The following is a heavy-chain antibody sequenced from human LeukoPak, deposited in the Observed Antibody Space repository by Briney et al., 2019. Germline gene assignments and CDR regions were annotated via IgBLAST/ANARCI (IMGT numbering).Heavy chain of an antibody. V-gene: IGHV4-39*06. J-gene: IGHJ3*01. Sequence: SETLSLTCTVSGDSISSSNCYWGWIRQPPGKGLEWIGSIYFSGGTYYNPSLKSRLTISVDTSKNQFPLKVTSVTAADTAVYYCARAGGASFDAFDFWGLGTMVTVSS. CDR2: IYFSGGT. CDR1: GDSISSSNCY. CDR3: ARAGGASFDAFDF. D-gene: IGHD3-10*01.